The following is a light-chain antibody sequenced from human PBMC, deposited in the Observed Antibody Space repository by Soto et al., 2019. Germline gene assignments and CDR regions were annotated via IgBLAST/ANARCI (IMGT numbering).Light chain of an antibody. J-gene: IGLJ2*01. CDR1: SGHSSYA. V-gene: IGLV4-69*02. CDR2: LNSDGSH. CDR3: QTWATGIVV. Sequence: QSVLTQSPSASASLGASVKFTCTLSSGHSSYAIAWHQQQPEKGPRYLMRLNSDGSHSKGDGIPDRFSGSSSGAERYLTISGLQSEDEAVYYCQTWATGIVVFGGGTKLTVL.